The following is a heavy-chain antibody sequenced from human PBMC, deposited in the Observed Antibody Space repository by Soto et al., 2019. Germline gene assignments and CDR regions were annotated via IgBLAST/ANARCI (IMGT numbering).Heavy chain of an antibody. CDR3: ARGRLVAGTVDY. V-gene: IGHV1-8*01. J-gene: IGHJ4*02. CDR1: GYTFTSYD. Sequence: QVQLVPSGAEVKKPGASVKVSCKASGYTFTSYDIKWVRQATGQGLEWMGWMNPSTGSTGFAQKFQGRVTMISNTSISTAYLELSSLTSEDTAVYYCARGRLVAGTVDYWGQGTLVTVSS. CDR2: MNPSTGST. D-gene: IGHD6-19*01.